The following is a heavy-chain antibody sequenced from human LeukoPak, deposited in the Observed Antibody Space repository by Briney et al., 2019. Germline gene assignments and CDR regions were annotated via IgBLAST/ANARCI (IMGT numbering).Heavy chain of an antibody. CDR2: MNPNSGNT. D-gene: IGHD3-10*01. CDR1: GYTFTSYD. Sequence: ASVKVSCKASGYTFTSYDINWVRQAPGQGLEWMGWMNPNSGNTGYTKKLQGRVTMTRNTSITTAYMELSSLRSEDTAVYYCARGQVFYGSGSYRNWFDPWGQGTLVTVSS. J-gene: IGHJ5*02. CDR3: ARGQVFYGSGSYRNWFDP. V-gene: IGHV1-8*01.